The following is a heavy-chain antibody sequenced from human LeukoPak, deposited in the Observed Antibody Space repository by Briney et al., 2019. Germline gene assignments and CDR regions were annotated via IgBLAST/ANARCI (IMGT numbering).Heavy chain of an antibody. CDR3: ASAPYCSSTSCYRNYYYYMDV. J-gene: IGHJ6*03. Sequence: GSSVKVSCKASGGTFSSYAISWVRQAPGQGLEWMGGIIPIFGTANYAQKFQGRVTITADESTSTAYMELSSLRSEDTAVYYCASAPYCSSTSCYRNYYYYMDVWGKGTTVTVSS. V-gene: IGHV1-69*01. CDR2: IIPIFGTA. D-gene: IGHD2-2*01. CDR1: GGTFSSYA.